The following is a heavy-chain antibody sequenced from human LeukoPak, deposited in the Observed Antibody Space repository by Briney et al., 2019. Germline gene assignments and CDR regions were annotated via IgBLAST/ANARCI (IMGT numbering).Heavy chain of an antibody. V-gene: IGHV6-1*01. CDR3: ARRLTQYDCFDP. D-gene: IGHD2-2*01. Sequence: SQTLSLTCAISGDSVSSNSVTWNWIRQSPSRGLEWLGRTYYRSTWYNDYAVSVRGRITVNPDTSKNQFSLHLNSVTPEDTAVYYCARRLTQYDCFDPWGQGTLVTVSS. CDR2: TYYRSTWYN. CDR1: GDSVSSNSVT. J-gene: IGHJ5*02.